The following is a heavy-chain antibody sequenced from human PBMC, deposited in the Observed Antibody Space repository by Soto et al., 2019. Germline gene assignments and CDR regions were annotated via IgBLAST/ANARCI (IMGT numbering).Heavy chain of an antibody. V-gene: IGHV3-30*18. J-gene: IGHJ6*01. CDR3: AKVSSDRGYCCFTRDV. CDR2: ISHGGSEK. D-gene: IGHD1-26*01. CDR1: GFIFSSYA. Sequence: QVQLLESGGGVVQPGRSLRLSCAASGFIFSSYAMHWVRQAPGKGLEWVAVISHGGSEKYYADSVEGRFTISRDNSKNKFYLQMNGQRNEDTAVYYCAKVSSDRGYCCFTRDVWWQGTNVSVSS.